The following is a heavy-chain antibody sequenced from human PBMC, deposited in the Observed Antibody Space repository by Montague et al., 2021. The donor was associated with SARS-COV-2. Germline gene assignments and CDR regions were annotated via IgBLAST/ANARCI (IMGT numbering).Heavy chain of an antibody. V-gene: IGHV4-31*03. CDR2: IYYSGST. J-gene: IGHJ6*02. CDR3: ARGEGVMVYVYGMDV. D-gene: IGHD2-8*01. CDR1: GGSLRRGGYY. Sequence: TLSLTCTVSGGSLRRGGYYWSWIRQHPGTPLEWIGYIYYSGSTNYNTALKSRLTISVDTSKPQFSLKLSSATAADTAVYYCARGEGVMVYVYGMDVWGQGTTVTVSS.